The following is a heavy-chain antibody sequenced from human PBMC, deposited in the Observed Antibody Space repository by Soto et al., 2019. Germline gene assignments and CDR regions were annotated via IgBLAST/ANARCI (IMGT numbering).Heavy chain of an antibody. V-gene: IGHV4-59*01. Sequence: SETLSLTSTVSDGSISSYYWSWLRQTPGKGLEWIGYIYYSGSTNYNPSLKSRVTISVDTSKNQFSLKLTSVTAADTAVYYCARVGIQLWAPVDYWGQGTLVTVSS. CDR1: DGSISSYY. CDR2: IYYSGST. CDR3: ARVGIQLWAPVDY. J-gene: IGHJ4*02. D-gene: IGHD5-18*01.